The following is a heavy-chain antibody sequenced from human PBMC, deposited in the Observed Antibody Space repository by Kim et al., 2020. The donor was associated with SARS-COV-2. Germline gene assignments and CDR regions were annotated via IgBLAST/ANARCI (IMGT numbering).Heavy chain of an antibody. Sequence: GGSLRLSCAASGFTFSSYAMHWVRQAPGKGLEWVAVISYDGSNKYYADSVKGRFTISRDNSKNTLYLQMNSLRAEDTAVYYCARDGGVRAIQHWGQGTLVTVSS. J-gene: IGHJ1*01. CDR3: ARDGGVRAIQH. CDR2: ISYDGSNK. CDR1: GFTFSSYA. D-gene: IGHD2-15*01. V-gene: IGHV3-30*04.